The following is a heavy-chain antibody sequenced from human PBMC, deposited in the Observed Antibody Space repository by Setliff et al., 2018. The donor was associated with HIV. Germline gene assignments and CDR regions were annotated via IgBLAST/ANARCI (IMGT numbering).Heavy chain of an antibody. V-gene: IGHV4-34*01. CDR2: INHSGST. CDR1: GGSFSGYY. Sequence: PSETLSLTCAVYGGSFSGYYWSWIRQPPGKGLEWIGEINHSGSTNYNPSLKSRVITSIDKSKNQFSLKIDSVTAADTAVYYCARHRDPPGSSWIYYYSYMDVWGKGTTVTVSS. J-gene: IGHJ6*03. CDR3: ARHRDPPGSSWIYYYSYMDV. D-gene: IGHD6-13*01.